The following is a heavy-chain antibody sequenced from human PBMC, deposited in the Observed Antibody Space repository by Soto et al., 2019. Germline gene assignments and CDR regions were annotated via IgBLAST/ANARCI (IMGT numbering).Heavy chain of an antibody. V-gene: IGHV3-23*01. D-gene: IGHD6-19*01. CDR1: GFIFSSFA. Sequence: LRLSCAASGFIFSSFAMSWVRQAPGKGLEWVSTISNNGGSTYSADSVKGRFTISRDNSKNTLYLQMNSLRAEDTAVYYCAKDPDISGWYQTDLDYWGQGTLVTVSS. CDR3: AKDPDISGWYQTDLDY. J-gene: IGHJ4*02. CDR2: ISNNGGST.